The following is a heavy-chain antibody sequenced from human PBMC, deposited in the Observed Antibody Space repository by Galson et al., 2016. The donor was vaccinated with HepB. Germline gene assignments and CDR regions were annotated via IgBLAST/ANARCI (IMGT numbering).Heavy chain of an antibody. CDR3: ARDHIGSEGTTFSYDYHGLDV. Sequence: SLRLSCAGTGFIFSSYAMHWVRHSPVKGLEWVAVISYDGSNKHHGESVEGRFNISRDNSQNTVYLQINSLSADDTATYYCARDHIGSEGTTFSYDYHGLDVWGQGTTVIVSS. J-gene: IGHJ6*02. CDR1: GFIFSSYA. V-gene: IGHV3-30*03. D-gene: IGHD2-21*01. CDR2: ISYDGSNK.